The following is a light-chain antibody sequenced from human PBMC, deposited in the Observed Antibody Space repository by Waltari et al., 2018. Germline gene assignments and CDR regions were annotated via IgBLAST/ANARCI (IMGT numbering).Light chain of an antibody. J-gene: IGLJ1*01. CDR3: CSYAGSSSPYV. CDR2: EGS. Sequence: QSALTQPASVSGSPGQAITISCTGTSSDVGSYNLVSWYQQHPGKAPKLMSYEGSKRPSGVPNRFSGSKSGNTASLTISGLQAEDEADYYCCSYAGSSSPYVFGTGTKVTVL. CDR1: SSDVGSYNL. V-gene: IGLV2-23*01.